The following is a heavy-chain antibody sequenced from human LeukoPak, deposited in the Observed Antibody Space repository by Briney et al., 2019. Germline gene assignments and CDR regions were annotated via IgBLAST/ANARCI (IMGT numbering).Heavy chain of an antibody. Sequence: GGPLTLSCAASGFTFDDYAMHWVRQAPGKGLEWVSLISGDGGSTYYADSVKGRFTISRDNSKNSLSLQMNSLRTEDTALYYCAKDLWYDILTGYLRYHCYGMDVWGQGPTVTVSS. CDR2: ISGDGGST. CDR3: AKDLWYDILTGYLRYHCYGMDV. CDR1: GFTFDDYA. J-gene: IGHJ6*02. V-gene: IGHV3-43*02. D-gene: IGHD3-9*01.